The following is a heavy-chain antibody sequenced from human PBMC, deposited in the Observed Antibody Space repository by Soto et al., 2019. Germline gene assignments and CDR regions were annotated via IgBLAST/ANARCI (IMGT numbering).Heavy chain of an antibody. V-gene: IGHV4-31*03. CDR3: AGTQIMVRGSSAYYYGMVV. CDR2: IYYSGST. D-gene: IGHD3-10*01. Sequence: QVQLQESGPGLVKPSQTLSLTCTVSGGSIISGGYYWSWIRQHPGKGMEWIGYIYYSGSTYYNPSLKSRVSISVDTSKNKFSLKMCSVAVADTTVYYCAGTQIMVRGSSAYYYGMVVLGQGTTVTVS. J-gene: IGHJ6*02. CDR1: GGSIISGGYY.